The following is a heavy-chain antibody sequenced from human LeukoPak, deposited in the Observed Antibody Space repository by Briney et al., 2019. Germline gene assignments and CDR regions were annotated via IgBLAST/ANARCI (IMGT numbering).Heavy chain of an antibody. CDR2: INHSGST. CDR3: ARIIGSKDV. Sequence: GSLRLSCAASGFTFSSYTMNWVRQAPGKGLEWIGEINHSGSTNYNPSLKSRVTISVDTSKNQFSLKLSSVTAADTAVYYCARIIGSKDVWGKGTTVTVSS. CDR1: GFTFSSYT. J-gene: IGHJ6*04. V-gene: IGHV4-34*01. D-gene: IGHD2-15*01.